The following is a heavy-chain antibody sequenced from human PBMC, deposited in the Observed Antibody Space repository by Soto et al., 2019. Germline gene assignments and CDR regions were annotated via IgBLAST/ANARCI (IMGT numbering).Heavy chain of an antibody. CDR2: IYHSGST. CDR1: GGSTISGGYS. Sequence: SETLSLTCAVSGGSTISGGYSWSWIRQPPGKGLEWIGYIYHSGSTYYNPSLKSRVTISVDRSKNQFSLKLSSVTAADTAVYYCASLLYGSGSWFDPWGQGTLVTVSS. J-gene: IGHJ5*02. D-gene: IGHD3-10*01. V-gene: IGHV4-30-2*01. CDR3: ASLLYGSGSWFDP.